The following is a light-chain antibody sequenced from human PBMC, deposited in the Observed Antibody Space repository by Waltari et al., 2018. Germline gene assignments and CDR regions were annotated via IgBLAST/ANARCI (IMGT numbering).Light chain of an antibody. CDR1: TEAVSSGNE. J-gene: IGLJ3*02. Sequence: QTVVTQEPSLTVSPGGTVTLTCASSTEAVSSGNEPAWFQQIPGQAPRILLYIGNNRHFRTPARCSASLLGGKGALTLSGVQPEDEADYYCLLSSGGAWVFGGGTKLTVL. CDR3: LLSSGGAWV. V-gene: IGLV7-43*01. CDR2: IGN.